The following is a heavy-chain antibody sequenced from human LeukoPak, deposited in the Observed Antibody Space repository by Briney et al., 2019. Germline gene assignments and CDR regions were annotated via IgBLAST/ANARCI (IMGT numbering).Heavy chain of an antibody. CDR2: INPDSGGT. D-gene: IGHD6-19*01. V-gene: IGHV1-2*02. CDR1: AYXFTGYY. CDR3: AREGSGWYGNFDY. Sequence: ASVKVSCKASAYXFTGYYIHWVRPAPGQGLEWMGWINPDSGGTNYAQKFQGRGTMTRDTSISTAYMAVSRLRSDDTAVYYCAREGSGWYGNFDYWGLGTLVTVSS. J-gene: IGHJ4*02.